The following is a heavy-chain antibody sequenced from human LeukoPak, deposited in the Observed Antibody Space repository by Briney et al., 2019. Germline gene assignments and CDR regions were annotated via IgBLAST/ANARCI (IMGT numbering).Heavy chain of an antibody. D-gene: IGHD6-13*01. CDR1: GFTVSSNY. V-gene: IGHV3-23*01. CDR3: ATLSWERLGYSSSWYESANDY. CDR2: ISGNGVKT. Sequence: GGSLRLSCAASGFTVSSNYMSWVRQAPGKGLEWVSHISGNGVKTYYADSVKGRFTISRDNSKNTLYLQMNSLRAEDTAVYYCATLSWERLGYSSSWYESANDYWGQGTLVTVSS. J-gene: IGHJ4*02.